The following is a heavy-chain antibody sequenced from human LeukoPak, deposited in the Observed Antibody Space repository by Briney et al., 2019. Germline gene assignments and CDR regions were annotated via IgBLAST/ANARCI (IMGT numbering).Heavy chain of an antibody. CDR1: GYTFTSYG. Sequence: GASVTVSCTASGYTFTSYGIRWVRQAPGQGLAWMGWISAYNGNTNFAQKLQGRVTMTTDTSTSTAYMELRSLRSDDTAVYYCARDLYYYDSSGYLDYWGQGTLVTVSS. CDR2: ISAYNGNT. CDR3: ARDLYYYDSSGYLDY. D-gene: IGHD3-22*01. V-gene: IGHV1-18*01. J-gene: IGHJ4*02.